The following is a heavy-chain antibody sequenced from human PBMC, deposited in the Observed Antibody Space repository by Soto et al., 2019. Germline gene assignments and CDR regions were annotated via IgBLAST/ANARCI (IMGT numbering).Heavy chain of an antibody. V-gene: IGHV1-18*01. J-gene: IGHJ4*02. CDR2: ISAYNDNT. CDR3: AGGWFGEFVSYFDY. D-gene: IGHD3-10*01. CDR1: GFTFTSYA. Sequence: QVQLVQSGAEVKKPGASVKVSCRAPGFTFTSYAISWVRQAPGQGLEWMGWISAYNDNTNDAQKLQGRVTMTPDTSTSTAYMELRSLRSDDTAVYYCAGGWFGEFVSYFDYWGQGTLVTVSS.